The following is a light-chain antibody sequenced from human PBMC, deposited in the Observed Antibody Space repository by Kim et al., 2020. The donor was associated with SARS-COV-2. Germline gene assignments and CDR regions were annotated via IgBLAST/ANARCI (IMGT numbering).Light chain of an antibody. CDR2: FDS. J-gene: IGLJ3*02. Sequence: SYELTQPPSVSVAPGETASITCGGDDLGSRGVHWYQQKAGQAPVLVISFDSDRTSGTPDRFSGSNSGNTATLTIRRVEAGDEADYFCQVWDGNFDHAGVGFGGGTQLTV. V-gene: IGLV3-21*04. CDR1: DLGSRG. CDR3: QVWDGNFDHAGVG.